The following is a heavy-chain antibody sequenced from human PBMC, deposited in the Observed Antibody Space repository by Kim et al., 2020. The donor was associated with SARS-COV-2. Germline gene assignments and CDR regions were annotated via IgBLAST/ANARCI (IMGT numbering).Heavy chain of an antibody. CDR1: GFTLTELS. CDR3: TICVGISWDIWFVP. J-gene: IGHJ5*02. Sequence: ASVKVSCKASGFTLTELSIHWVRQAPGEGLEWMGGFDPDDGKAIYAQKFQGRVTLTEDTSTDTAYMELSSLRSDDTAVYYCTICVGISWDIWFVPWCQGT. CDR2: FDPDDGKA. V-gene: IGHV1-24*01. D-gene: IGHD1-26*01.